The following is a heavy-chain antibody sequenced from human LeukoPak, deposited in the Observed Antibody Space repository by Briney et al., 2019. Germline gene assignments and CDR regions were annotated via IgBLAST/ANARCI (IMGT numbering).Heavy chain of an antibody. CDR1: GGSISSYY. Sequence: SETLSLTCTVSGGSISSYYWSWIRQPAGKGLEWIGRIYTSGSTNYNPSLKSRVTMSVDTSKSQFSLKLSSVTAADTAVYYCAREGLYRYGDYFDYWGQGTLVTVSS. J-gene: IGHJ4*02. CDR3: AREGLYRYGDYFDY. CDR2: IYTSGST. V-gene: IGHV4-4*07. D-gene: IGHD5-18*01.